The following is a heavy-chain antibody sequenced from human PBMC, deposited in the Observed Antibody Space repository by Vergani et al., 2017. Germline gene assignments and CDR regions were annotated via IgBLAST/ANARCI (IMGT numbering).Heavy chain of an antibody. Sequence: QVQLPESGPGLVKPSETLSLTCTVSGGSISSYYWSWIRQPPGKGLEWIGYIYYSGSTNYNPSLKSRVTISVDTSKNQFSLKLSSVTAADTAVYYCARDGYYYGMDVWGQGTTVTVSS. J-gene: IGHJ6*02. V-gene: IGHV4-59*01. CDR1: GGSISSYY. CDR3: ARDGYYYGMDV. CDR2: IYYSGST.